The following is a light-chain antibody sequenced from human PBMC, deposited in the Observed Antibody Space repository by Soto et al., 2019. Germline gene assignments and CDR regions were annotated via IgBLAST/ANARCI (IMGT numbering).Light chain of an antibody. V-gene: IGLV7-46*01. CDR3: LLSYNGPYV. CDR1: TGAVTNGHY. Sequence: QAVVTQEPSLTVSPGGPATLTCGSSTGAVTNGHYPYWFQQKPGQAPRTLIYDTTNRHSWTPARFSGSLLGGKAALTLSGAQPEDEAEYYCLLSYNGPYVFGTGTKVTVL. CDR2: DTT. J-gene: IGLJ1*01.